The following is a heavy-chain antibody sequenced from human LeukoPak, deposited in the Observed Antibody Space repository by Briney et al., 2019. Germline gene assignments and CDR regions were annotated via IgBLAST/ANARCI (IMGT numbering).Heavy chain of an antibody. Sequence: SENLSLTCTVSGGSISSSSYYWGWIRQPPGKGLEWIGSIYYSGSTYYNPSLKSRVTISVDTSKNQFSLKLSSVTAADTAVYYCAASDTAMVGCWGQGTLVTVSS. D-gene: IGHD5-18*01. V-gene: IGHV4-39*07. J-gene: IGHJ4*02. CDR3: AASDTAMVGC. CDR1: GGSISSSSYY. CDR2: IYYSGST.